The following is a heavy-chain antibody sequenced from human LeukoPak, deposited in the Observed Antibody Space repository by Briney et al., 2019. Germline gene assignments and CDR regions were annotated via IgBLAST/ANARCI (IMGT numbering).Heavy chain of an antibody. V-gene: IGHV4-34*01. D-gene: IGHD2-2*01. CDR3: ARGRTLGYCSSTSCSGRRFDP. CDR2: INHSGST. J-gene: IGHJ5*02. CDR1: GGSFSGYY. Sequence: SETLSLTCAVYGGSFSGYYWSWIRQPPGKGLEWIGEINHSGSTNYNPSLKSRVTISVDTSKNQFSLKLSSVTAADTAVYYCARGRTLGYCSSTSCSGRRFDPWGQGTLVTVSS.